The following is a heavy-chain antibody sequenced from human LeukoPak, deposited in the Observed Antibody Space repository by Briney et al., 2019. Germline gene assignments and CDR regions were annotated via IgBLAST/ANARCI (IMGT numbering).Heavy chain of an antibody. CDR1: GFTFSSYA. CDR2: ISYDGSNK. Sequence: QSGGSLRLSCAASGFTFSSYAMHWVRQAPGKGLEWVAVISYDGSNKYYADSVKGRFTISRDNSKNTLYLQMNSLRAEDTAVYYCAREIGAFDIWGQGTMVTVSS. CDR3: AREIGAFDI. D-gene: IGHD2-21*01. V-gene: IGHV3-30-3*01. J-gene: IGHJ3*02.